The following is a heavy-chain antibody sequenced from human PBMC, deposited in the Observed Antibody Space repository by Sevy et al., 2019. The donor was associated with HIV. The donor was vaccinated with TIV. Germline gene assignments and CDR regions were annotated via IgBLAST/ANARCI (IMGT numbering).Heavy chain of an antibody. J-gene: IGHJ5*02. V-gene: IGHV4-31*03. Sequence: SETLSLTCTVSGGSISSGGYYWSWIRQHPGKGLEWIGYIYYSGSTYYNPSPKSRVTISVDTSKNQFSLKLSSVTAADTAVYYCARDIRRWGGEGKDIVVVPAAIDWFDPWGQGTLVTVSS. CDR3: ARDIRRWGGEGKDIVVVPAAIDWFDP. D-gene: IGHD2-2*01. CDR2: IYYSGST. CDR1: GGSISSGGYY.